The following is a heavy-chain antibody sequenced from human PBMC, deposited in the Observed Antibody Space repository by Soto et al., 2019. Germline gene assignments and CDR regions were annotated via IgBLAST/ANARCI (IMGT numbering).Heavy chain of an antibody. Sequence: GGSLRLSCAASGFTFSNAWMNWVRQAPGKGLEWVGRIKSKTDGGTTDYAAPVKGRFTISRDDSKNTLYLQMNSLKTEDTAVYYCATAPGYWDGSPFDFWGQGTLVTVSS. V-gene: IGHV3-15*07. D-gene: IGHD3-22*01. CDR3: ATAPGYWDGSPFDF. CDR1: GFTFSNAW. CDR2: IKSKTDGGTT. J-gene: IGHJ4*02.